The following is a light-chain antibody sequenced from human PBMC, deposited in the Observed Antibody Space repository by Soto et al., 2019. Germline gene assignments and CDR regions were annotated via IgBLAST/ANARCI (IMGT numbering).Light chain of an antibody. CDR2: ETR. CDR3: QSSDTSLNEYV. CDR1: GTNIGAAYD. Sequence: QSVLTQPPSVSGAPGQTVTISCSGGGTNIGAAYDVQWYQQFPGTAPKLLIYETRNRPSGVSDRFSGSRSGSSASLAITGLRTDDEADYYCQSSDTSLNEYVFGAGTKVTVL. J-gene: IGLJ1*01. V-gene: IGLV1-40*01.